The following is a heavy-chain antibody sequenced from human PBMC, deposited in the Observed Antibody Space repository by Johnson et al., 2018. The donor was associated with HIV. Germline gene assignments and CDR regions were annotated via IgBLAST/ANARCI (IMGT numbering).Heavy chain of an antibody. CDR2: MRYDGSNN. CDR1: GFTFSSYG. J-gene: IGHJ3*02. CDR3: ARDPSPSSYRAFDI. Sequence: QVQVVESGGGVVQPGRSLRLSCAASGFTFSSYGMHWVRQAPGKGLEWVPFMRYDGSNNCFVDSVKGRFTISRDNSKKTLYLQMNSLRAEDTAVYYCARDPSPSSYRAFDIWGQGTIVTVSS. D-gene: IGHD5-12*01. V-gene: IGHV3-30*02.